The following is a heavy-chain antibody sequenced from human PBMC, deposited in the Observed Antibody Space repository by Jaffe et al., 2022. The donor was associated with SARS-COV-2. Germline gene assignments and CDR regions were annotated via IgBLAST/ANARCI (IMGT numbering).Heavy chain of an antibody. CDR3: AREGSLLFDY. D-gene: IGHD3-10*01. Sequence: QVQLQESGPGLVKPSETLSLTCTVSGGSISSYYWSWIRQPPGKGLEWIGYIYYSGSTNYNPSLKSRVTISVDTSKNQFSLKLSSVTAADTAVYYCAREGSLLFDYWGQGTLVTVSS. CDR1: GGSISSYY. CDR2: IYYSGST. V-gene: IGHV4-59*01. J-gene: IGHJ4*02.